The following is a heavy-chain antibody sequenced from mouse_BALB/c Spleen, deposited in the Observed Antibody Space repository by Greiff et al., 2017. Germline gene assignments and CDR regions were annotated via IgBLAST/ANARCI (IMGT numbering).Heavy chain of an antibody. V-gene: IGHV1-69*01. Sequence: QVQLQQPGAELVMPGASVKMSCKASGYTFTDYWMHWVKQRPGQGLEWIGAIDTSDSYTSYNQKFKGKATLTVDESSSTAYMQLSSLTSEDSAVYYCARDYRYAMDDWGQGTSVTVSS. CDR1: GYTFTDYW. J-gene: IGHJ4*01. CDR2: IDTSDSYT. CDR3: ARDYRYAMDD. D-gene: IGHD2-14*01.